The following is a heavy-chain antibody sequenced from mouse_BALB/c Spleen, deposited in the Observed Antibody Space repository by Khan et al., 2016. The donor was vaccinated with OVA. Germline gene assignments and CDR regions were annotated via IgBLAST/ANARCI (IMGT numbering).Heavy chain of an antibody. CDR3: ARVYGGDFDD. V-gene: IGHV3-2*02. J-gene: IGHJ2*01. Sequence: EVQLQESGPGLVKPSQSLSLTCTVTGYSITSDYAWNWIRQFPGNKLEWIGYISYSGNTNYTPSLKSRISITRDTSTNQFFLQLNSVTTEDTATYYCARVYGGDFDDWGQGTTLTVSS. CDR2: ISYSGNT. D-gene: IGHD2-10*02. CDR1: GYSITSDYA.